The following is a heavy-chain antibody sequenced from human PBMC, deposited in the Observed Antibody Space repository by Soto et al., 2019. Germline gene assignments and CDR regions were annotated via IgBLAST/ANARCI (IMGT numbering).Heavy chain of an antibody. Sequence: WRSLRLSCAASGFPCSSNAISWFRQAPGKGLEWVSAISGGGGSTYCADSVKGRFTISRDNSNNTLYLQMNSLRAEDTAVYYCGKDLTIFGVVIIPGYFDYWGQGTLVIFSS. CDR1: GFPCSSNA. J-gene: IGHJ4*02. CDR2: ISGGGGST. CDR3: GKDLTIFGVVIIPGYFDY. D-gene: IGHD3-3*01. V-gene: IGHV3-23*01.